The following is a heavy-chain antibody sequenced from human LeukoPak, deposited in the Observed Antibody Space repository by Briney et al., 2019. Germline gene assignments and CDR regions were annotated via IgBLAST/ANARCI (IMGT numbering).Heavy chain of an antibody. V-gene: IGHV3-23*01. D-gene: IGHD6-13*01. Sequence: PGGSLRLSCAASGFTFSSYAMSWVRQAPGKGLEWVSAISGSGGSTYYADSVKGRFTISRDNSKNTLYLQMNSLRAEDTAVYYCAKDSESSSWYALVYYYGMDVWGQGTTVTVSS. CDR2: ISGSGGST. CDR3: AKDSESSSWYALVYYYGMDV. CDR1: GFTFSSYA. J-gene: IGHJ6*02.